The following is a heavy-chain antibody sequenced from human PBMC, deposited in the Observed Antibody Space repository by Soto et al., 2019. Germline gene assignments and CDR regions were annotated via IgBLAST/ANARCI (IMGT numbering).Heavy chain of an antibody. J-gene: IGHJ4*02. CDR2: IYYSGST. CDR1: GGSISRYY. Sequence: SETLSLTCTVSGGSISRYYWSWIRQPPGKGLEWIGCIYYSGSTNYSPSLKSRVTISVDTSKNQFSLKLSSVTAADTAVYYCARAGNSGSYYEPYYFDYWGQGTLVTVSS. V-gene: IGHV4-59*12. CDR3: ARAGNSGSYYEPYYFDY. D-gene: IGHD1-26*01.